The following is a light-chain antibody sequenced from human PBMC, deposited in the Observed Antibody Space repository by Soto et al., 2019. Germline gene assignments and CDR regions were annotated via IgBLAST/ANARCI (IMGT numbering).Light chain of an antibody. V-gene: IGKV1-16*01. J-gene: IGKJ5*01. Sequence: DIQLTQSPSSLSASVGDRITITCRASQDINKDLAWVQQKPGKAPKSLIYAASSLQSGVPSRFSGSGSGTEFTLTISSLQPEAFAAYYCQQYNTYPITFGPGTRLDIK. CDR2: AAS. CDR1: QDINKD. CDR3: QQYNTYPIT.